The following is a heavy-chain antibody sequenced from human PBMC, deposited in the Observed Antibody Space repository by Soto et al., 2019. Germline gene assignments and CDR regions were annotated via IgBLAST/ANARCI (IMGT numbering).Heavy chain of an antibody. CDR2: IYYSGIT. CDR1: GGSIGGGGDY. Sequence: SETLSLTCTVSGGSIGGGGDYWGWIRQSPGKGLEWIGNIYYSGITYYSPSLKSRVTISVDTSKNQFSLKLSSVTAADTAVYYCARHSWNFDSWGQGTLVTVSS. J-gene: IGHJ4*01. D-gene: IGHD6-13*01. V-gene: IGHV4-39*01. CDR3: ARHSWNFDS.